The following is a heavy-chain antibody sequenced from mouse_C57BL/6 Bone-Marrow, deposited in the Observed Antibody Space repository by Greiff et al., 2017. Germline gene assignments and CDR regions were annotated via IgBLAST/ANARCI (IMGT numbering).Heavy chain of an antibody. J-gene: IGHJ4*01. D-gene: IGHD3-2*02. CDR2: ISSGGSYT. CDR1: GFTFSSYG. CDR3: ARHGVRLNAMDD. Sequence: EVQLQQSGGDLVKPGGSLKLSCAASGFTFSSYGMSWVRQTPDKRLEWVATISSGGSYTYYPDSVKGRFTISRDNAKHTLYLQMSSLKSEDTAMYYCARHGVRLNAMDDWGQGTSVTGSS. V-gene: IGHV5-6*01.